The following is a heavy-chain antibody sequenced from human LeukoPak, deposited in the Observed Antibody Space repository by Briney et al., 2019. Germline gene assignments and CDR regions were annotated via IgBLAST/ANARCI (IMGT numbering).Heavy chain of an antibody. CDR1: GFTFDDYD. D-gene: IGHD3-22*01. J-gene: IGHJ4*02. V-gene: IGHV3-20*04. CDR3: ARDSYGSSGYYYVSDY. Sequence: GGSLRLSCAASGFTFDDYDMSWVRQVPGKGLEWVSGINWNGGSTGYADSVKGRFTISRDNAKNSLYLQMNSLRAEDTAVYYCARDSYGSSGYYYVSDYWGQGTLVTVSS. CDR2: INWNGGST.